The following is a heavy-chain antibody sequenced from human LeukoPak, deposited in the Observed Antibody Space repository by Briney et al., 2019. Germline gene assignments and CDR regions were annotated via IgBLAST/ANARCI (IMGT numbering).Heavy chain of an antibody. Sequence: GGSLRLSCAASGFTFSSYGMHWVRQAPGKGLEWVAVISYDGSNKYYADSVKGRFTISRGNSKNTLYLQMTSLRAEDTAVYYCASPGVEMATITGLDYWGQGTLVTVSS. CDR1: GFTFSSYG. CDR2: ISYDGSNK. D-gene: IGHD5-24*01. J-gene: IGHJ4*02. V-gene: IGHV3-30*03. CDR3: ASPGVEMATITGLDY.